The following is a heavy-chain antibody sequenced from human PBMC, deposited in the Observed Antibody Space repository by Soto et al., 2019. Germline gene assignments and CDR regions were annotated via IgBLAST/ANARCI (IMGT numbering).Heavy chain of an antibody. CDR3: ARDARRFLEWLFNWLDP. Sequence: ASVKVSCKASGDTFTSYGISWVRQAPGQGLEWMGWISAYNGNTNYAQKLQGRVTMTTDTSTSTAYMELRSLRSDDTAVYYCARDARRFLEWLFNWLDPWGQGTLVTVSS. CDR1: GDTFTSYG. D-gene: IGHD3-3*01. V-gene: IGHV1-18*01. J-gene: IGHJ5*02. CDR2: ISAYNGNT.